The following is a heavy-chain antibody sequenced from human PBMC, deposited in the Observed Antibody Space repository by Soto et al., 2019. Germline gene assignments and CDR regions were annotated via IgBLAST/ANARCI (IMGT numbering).Heavy chain of an antibody. Sequence: SVKVSCKASGGTFSSYAISWVRQAPGQGLEWMGGIIPIFGTANYAQKFQGRVTITADESTSTAYMELSSLRSEDTAVYYCARAVIVGAPPKYNWFDPWGQGTLVTVSS. D-gene: IGHD1-26*01. CDR2: IIPIFGTA. V-gene: IGHV1-69*13. CDR1: GGTFSSYA. CDR3: ARAVIVGAPPKYNWFDP. J-gene: IGHJ5*02.